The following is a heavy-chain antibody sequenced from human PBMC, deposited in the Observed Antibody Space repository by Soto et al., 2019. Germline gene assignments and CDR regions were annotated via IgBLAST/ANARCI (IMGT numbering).Heavy chain of an antibody. Sequence: QVQLVQSGAEVKKPGSSVKVSCKASGGTFSSYAISWVRQAPGQGLEWMGGIIPIFGTANYAQKFQGRVTVTADESRGTAYMELSSLRAEDTALYYCARVLGQRISGGDSYGMDVWGQGTTVTVSS. J-gene: IGHJ6*02. D-gene: IGHD6-25*01. V-gene: IGHV1-69*12. CDR1: GGTFSSYA. CDR2: IIPIFGTA. CDR3: ARVLGQRISGGDSYGMDV.